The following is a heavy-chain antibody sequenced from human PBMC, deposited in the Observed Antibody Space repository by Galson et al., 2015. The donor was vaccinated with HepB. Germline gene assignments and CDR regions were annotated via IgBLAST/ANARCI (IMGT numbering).Heavy chain of an antibody. Sequence: SLRLSCAASGFTFSDYYMSWIRQAPGKGLEWISYISSSSSYTNYADSVKGRFTISRDNAKNSLYLQMNSLRAEDTAVYYCAEGERGIGLGYWGQGILVTVSS. CDR1: GFTFSDYY. CDR3: AEGERGIGLGY. J-gene: IGHJ4*02. V-gene: IGHV3-11*06. D-gene: IGHD6-13*01. CDR2: ISSSSSYT.